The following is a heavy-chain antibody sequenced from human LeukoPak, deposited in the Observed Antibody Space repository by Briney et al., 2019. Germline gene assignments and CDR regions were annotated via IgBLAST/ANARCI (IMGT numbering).Heavy chain of an antibody. Sequence: GGSLRLSCEASGFSFSSYTINWVRQAPGKGLEWISSITSGDTYIYYADSVKGRFTISRDNAKNSVYVQMNSLRAEDTAVYYCARDAPGGSGASDYWGQGTLVTVSS. V-gene: IGHV3-21*01. CDR1: GFSFSSYT. CDR2: ITSGDTYI. J-gene: IGHJ4*02. D-gene: IGHD3-10*01. CDR3: ARDAPGGSGASDY.